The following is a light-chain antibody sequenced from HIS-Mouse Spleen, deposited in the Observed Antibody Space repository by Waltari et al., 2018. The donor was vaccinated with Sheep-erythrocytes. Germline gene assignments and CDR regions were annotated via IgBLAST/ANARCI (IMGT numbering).Light chain of an antibody. Sequence: DIVMTPSPLSLLVTPGEPASISCRSSQSLLHSNGYNYLDWYLQKPGQSPQLLIYLGSNRASGVPDRFSGSGSGTDFTLKISRVEAEDVGVYYCMQALQTPPTFGQGTKVEIK. CDR2: LGS. CDR1: QSLLHSNGYNY. CDR3: MQALQTPPT. J-gene: IGKJ1*01. V-gene: IGKV2-28*01.